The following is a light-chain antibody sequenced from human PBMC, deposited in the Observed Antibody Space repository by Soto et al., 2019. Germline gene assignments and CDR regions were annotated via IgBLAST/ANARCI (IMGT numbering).Light chain of an antibody. Sequence: DIQMTQSPSTLSASVGDRVAITCRASQSITTLLAWYQQQPGKAPKLLIYEASSLEGGVPSRFSGSGSVTEFTLTISSLQPDDFATYYCQQYSRSPWTFGQGTKVEIK. CDR3: QQYSRSPWT. CDR2: EAS. CDR1: QSITTL. J-gene: IGKJ1*01. V-gene: IGKV1-5*03.